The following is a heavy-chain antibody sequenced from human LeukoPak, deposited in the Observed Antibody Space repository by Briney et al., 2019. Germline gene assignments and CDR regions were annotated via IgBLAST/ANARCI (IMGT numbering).Heavy chain of an antibody. D-gene: IGHD4-17*01. Sequence: GGSLRLSCAASGFTFSSYSMNWVRQAPGKGLEWVSSISSSSSYIYYADSVKGRFTISRDNAKNSLYLQMNSLGAEDTAVYFWAKEISYGDYPSGDAFDNWGQGTMVTVSS. CDR1: GFTFSSYS. J-gene: IGHJ3*02. V-gene: IGHV3-21*01. CDR3: AKEISYGDYPSGDAFDN. CDR2: ISSSSSYI.